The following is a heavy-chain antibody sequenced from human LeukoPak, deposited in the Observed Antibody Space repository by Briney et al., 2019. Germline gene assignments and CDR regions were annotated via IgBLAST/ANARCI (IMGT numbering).Heavy chain of an antibody. Sequence: ASVKVSCKASGYTFTGYYMHWVRQAPGQGLEWMGRINPNSGGTNYAQKFQGRVTMTRDTSISTAYMELSRLRSDDTAVCYCARVKREWLRSPRWYYFDYWGQGTLVTVSS. CDR2: INPNSGGT. D-gene: IGHD5-12*01. J-gene: IGHJ4*02. V-gene: IGHV1-2*06. CDR1: GYTFTGYY. CDR3: ARVKREWLRSPRWYYFDY.